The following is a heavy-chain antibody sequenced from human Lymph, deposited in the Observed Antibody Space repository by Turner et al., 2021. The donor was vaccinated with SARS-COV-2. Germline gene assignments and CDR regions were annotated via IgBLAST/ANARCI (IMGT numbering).Heavy chain of an antibody. Sequence: QVQLQDSRPRLVKPFAPLSLTCTVSGGSMNSNYWSWIRQPPGKRLEWIGYIYYRGSTNYNPSLKSRVTISVDTSKNQFSLKLTSVTAADTAIYYWARETVNNWVDPWGQGILVTVSS. CDR3: ARETVNNWVDP. V-gene: IGHV4-59*01. D-gene: IGHD2-21*02. CDR2: IYYRGST. J-gene: IGHJ5*02. CDR1: GGSMNSNY.